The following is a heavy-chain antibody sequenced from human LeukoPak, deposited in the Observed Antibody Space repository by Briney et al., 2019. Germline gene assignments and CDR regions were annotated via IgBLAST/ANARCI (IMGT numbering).Heavy chain of an antibody. D-gene: IGHD3-3*01. J-gene: IGHJ3*02. V-gene: IGHV3-15*01. CDR3: TTLYYDFWSGYLNVFDI. Sequence: MPGGSLRLSCAGSGFTFSHAWMGWVRQAPGKGLEWVGRIKSKTDDGTTDYAAPVKGRFAISRDDSKTTVYLQMNSLKTEDTAVYYCTTLYYDFWSGYLNVFDIWGQGTMVTVSS. CDR2: IKSKTDDGTT. CDR1: GFTFSHAW.